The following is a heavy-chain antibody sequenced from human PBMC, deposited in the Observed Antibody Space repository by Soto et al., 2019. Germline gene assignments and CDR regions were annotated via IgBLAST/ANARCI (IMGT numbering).Heavy chain of an antibody. CDR1: GDSVSSNSAA. D-gene: IGHD1-1*01. CDR2: TYYRSKWYI. J-gene: IGHJ6*03. V-gene: IGHV6-1*01. Sequence: QVQLQQSGPGLVKPSQTLSLTCDISGDSVSSNSAAWNWIRQTPSRGLEWLGRTYYRSKWYINYAVSVQSRITVNPDTATNQFSLQLNSVTPEDTAVYYCARGSWDDVTGHYYMDVWGKGTTVTVSS. CDR3: ARGSWDDVTGHYYMDV.